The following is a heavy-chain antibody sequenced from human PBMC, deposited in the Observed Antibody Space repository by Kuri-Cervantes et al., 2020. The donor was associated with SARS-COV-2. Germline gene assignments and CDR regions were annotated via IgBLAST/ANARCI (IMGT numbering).Heavy chain of an antibody. Sequence: GESLKISCAASGFTVTSDYMTWVRQAPGKGLEWVSIIYSGGTTYYGDSVKGRFTMSRDTSKSTEYLQMDSLRVDDTAVYYCARARLGDWYFDLWGRGTMVTVSS. CDR1: GFTVTSDY. V-gene: IGHV3-66*01. CDR3: ARARLGDWYFDL. J-gene: IGHJ2*01. D-gene: IGHD3-16*01. CDR2: IYSGGTT.